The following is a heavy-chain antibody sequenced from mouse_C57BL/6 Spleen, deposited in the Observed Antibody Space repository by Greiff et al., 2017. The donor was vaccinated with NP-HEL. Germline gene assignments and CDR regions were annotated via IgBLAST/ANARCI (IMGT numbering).Heavy chain of an antibody. V-gene: IGHV1-5*01. J-gene: IGHJ3*01. D-gene: IGHD1-1*01. CDR1: GYTFTSYW. CDR3: TAYYYGSSYEEAY. Sequence: EVQLQQSGTVLARPGASVKMSCKTSGYTFTSYWMHWVKQRPGQGLEWIGALYPGNSDTSYTQKFKCKAKLTAVTSASTAYMELSSLTNEDSAVYYGTAYYYGSSYEEAYWGQGTLVTVSA. CDR2: LYPGNSDT.